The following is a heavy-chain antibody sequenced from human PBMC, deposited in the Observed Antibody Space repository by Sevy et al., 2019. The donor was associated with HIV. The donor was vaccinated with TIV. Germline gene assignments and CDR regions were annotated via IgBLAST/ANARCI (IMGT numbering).Heavy chain of an antibody. V-gene: IGHV3-30*18. Sequence: GGSLRLSCAGSGFTFYNYGIHWVRQAPGKGLEWVIMISYDGKNENYAYSVKGRFTISRDNSKNTVYLQMNSLRPDDTAIYYCAKDRSGSWSVDYWGQGTLVTVSS. D-gene: IGHD6-13*01. CDR3: AKDRSGSWSVDY. CDR2: ISYDGKNE. CDR1: GFTFYNYG. J-gene: IGHJ4*02.